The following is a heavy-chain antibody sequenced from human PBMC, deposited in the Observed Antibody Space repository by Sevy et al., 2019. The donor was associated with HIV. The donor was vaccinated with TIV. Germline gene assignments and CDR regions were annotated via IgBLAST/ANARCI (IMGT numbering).Heavy chain of an antibody. V-gene: IGHV3-11*01. CDR1: GFTFSDYY. D-gene: IGHD1-1*01. CDR2: ISSSGSTI. J-gene: IGHJ6*02. CDR3: ARDEGRGLERNYYYYYGMDV. Sequence: GGSLRLSCAASGFTFSDYYMSWIRQAPGKGLEWVSYISSSGSTIYYADSVKGRFTISRDNAKNSLYLQMNSLRAEDTAVYYCARDEGRGLERNYYYYYGMDVCVQGTTVTVSS.